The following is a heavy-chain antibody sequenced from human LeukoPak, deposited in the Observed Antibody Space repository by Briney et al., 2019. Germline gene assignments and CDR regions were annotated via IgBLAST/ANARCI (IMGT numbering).Heavy chain of an antibody. CDR2: IYPGDYDT. J-gene: IGHJ4*02. V-gene: IGHV5-51*01. CDR1: GYSFTSYW. CDR3: ARLDTAMVRAVDY. Sequence: GESLKISCKGSGYSFTSYWIGWVRQMPGKGLEWMGSIYPGDYDTRYSPSFQGQDTISADKSISTAYLQWSSLKASDTAMYYCARLDTAMVRAVDYWGKGTLVTVSS. D-gene: IGHD5-18*01.